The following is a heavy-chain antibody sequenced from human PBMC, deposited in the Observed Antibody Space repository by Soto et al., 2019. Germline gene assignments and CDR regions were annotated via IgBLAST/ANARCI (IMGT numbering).Heavy chain of an antibody. CDR1: GGTFSSYA. V-gene: IGHV1-69*01. CDR3: ARVNGDTAMVHIDY. D-gene: IGHD5-18*01. J-gene: IGHJ4*02. Sequence: QVQLVQSGAEVKKPGSSVKVSCKASGGTFSSYAISWVRQAPGQWLEWMGGIIPIFGTANYAQKFQGRVTITADESTSTAYMELSSLRSEDTAVYYCARVNGDTAMVHIDYWGQGTLVTVSS. CDR2: IIPIFGTA.